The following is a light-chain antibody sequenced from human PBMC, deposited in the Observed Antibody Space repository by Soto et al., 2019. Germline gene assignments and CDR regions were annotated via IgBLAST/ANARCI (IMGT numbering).Light chain of an antibody. CDR1: RDIGSD. CDR2: DAS. Sequence: ATQMTQSPSSLSASVGDRITITCRASRDIGSDLSWYQQKPGKAPKLLIYDASSLESGVPSRFSGSGSGTEFTLTISSLQPDDFATYYCQQYNSYSITFGQGTRLEIK. J-gene: IGKJ5*01. V-gene: IGKV1-13*02. CDR3: QQYNSYSIT.